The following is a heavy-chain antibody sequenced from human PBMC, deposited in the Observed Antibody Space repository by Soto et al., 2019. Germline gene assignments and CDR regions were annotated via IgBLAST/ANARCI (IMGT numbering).Heavy chain of an antibody. Sequence: QVQLVQSGAEVKKPGASVKVSCKASGYTFTNYGISWVRQAPGQGLDWMGWISAYNGNINYAQKLQGRVTMTTDTSTSTAYMELRSLRSDDTPMYYCASSYCGGNFYSNFPFDYYYYGMDVWGQGTTVTVSS. CDR3: ASSYCGGNFYSNFPFDYYYYGMDV. CDR1: GYTFTNYG. D-gene: IGHD2-21*02. J-gene: IGHJ6*02. V-gene: IGHV1-18*01. CDR2: ISAYNGNI.